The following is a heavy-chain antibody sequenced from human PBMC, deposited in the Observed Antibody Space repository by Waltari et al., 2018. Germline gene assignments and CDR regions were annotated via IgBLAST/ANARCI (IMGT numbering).Heavy chain of an antibody. CDR2: ISYNERNI. Sequence: QVQLVEAGGGVVQPGGSLRLSCAASEFPFSSYAMHWVRQAPGKGLEWVAVISYNERNIYYVDSVKGRFAISRDNSKKMLYLQMNSLRPEDTAVYYCARDYCDRTNCHGMDVWGQGTTVTVSS. D-gene: IGHD3-22*01. CDR3: ARDYCDRTNCHGMDV. CDR1: EFPFSSYA. J-gene: IGHJ6*02. V-gene: IGHV3-30*09.